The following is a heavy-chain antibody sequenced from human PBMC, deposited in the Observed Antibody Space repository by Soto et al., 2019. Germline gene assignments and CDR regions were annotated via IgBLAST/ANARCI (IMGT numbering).Heavy chain of an antibody. CDR3: AKDTYSSSPYYMDV. CDR2: ISWNSGNI. CDR1: GFTFDDYA. J-gene: IGHJ6*03. D-gene: IGHD6-19*01. Sequence: SGGGLVQPGRSLRLSCAASGFTFDDYAMHWVRQVPGKGLEWVSGISWNSGNIGYADSVKGRFTISRDNAKNSLYLQMNSLRVEDTALYFCAKDTYSSSPYYMDVWGKGTTVTVSS. V-gene: IGHV3-9*01.